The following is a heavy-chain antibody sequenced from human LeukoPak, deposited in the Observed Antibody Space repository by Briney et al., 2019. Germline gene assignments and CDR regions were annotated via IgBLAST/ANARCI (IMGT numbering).Heavy chain of an antibody. CDR3: ARGYASGSYFY. Sequence: PGGSLRLPCAASGFPFSYYGMTWVRQAPGKGLEWVSYVSSSSSTIYYADSVKGRFIISRDNAKNSVYLQMNSLRAEDTAVYYCARGYASGSYFYWGQGTLVTVSS. V-gene: IGHV3-48*04. J-gene: IGHJ4*02. D-gene: IGHD3-10*01. CDR2: VSSSSSTI. CDR1: GFPFSYYG.